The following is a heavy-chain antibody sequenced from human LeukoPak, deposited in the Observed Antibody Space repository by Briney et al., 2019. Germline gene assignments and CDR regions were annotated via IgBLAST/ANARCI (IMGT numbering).Heavy chain of an antibody. D-gene: IGHD2-2*01. J-gene: IGHJ4*02. V-gene: IGHV3-48*04. CDR3: ARDFPYCSSTSCFVFDY. CDR2: ISSSSSTI. Sequence: GGSLRLSYAASGFTFSSYSMNWVRQAPGKGLEWVSYISSSSSTIYYADSVKGRFTISRDNAKNSLYLQMNSLRAEDTAVYYCARDFPYCSSTSCFVFDYWGQGTLVTVSS. CDR1: GFTFSSYS.